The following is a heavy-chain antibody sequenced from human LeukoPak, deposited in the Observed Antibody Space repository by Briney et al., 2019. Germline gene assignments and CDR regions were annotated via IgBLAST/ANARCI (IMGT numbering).Heavy chain of an antibody. V-gene: IGHV4-59*04. CDR1: GGSISSSY. Sequence: SETLSLTCTVSGGSISSSYWNWIRQPAGKRLEWIGYIYHSGSTDYNPSLKSRVTMSIDTSKNQFSLKLTSVTAADTAMYYCARGILGQGYFDLWGRDTLVTVSS. J-gene: IGHJ2*01. CDR2: IYHSGST. D-gene: IGHD3/OR15-3a*01. CDR3: ARGILGQGYFDL.